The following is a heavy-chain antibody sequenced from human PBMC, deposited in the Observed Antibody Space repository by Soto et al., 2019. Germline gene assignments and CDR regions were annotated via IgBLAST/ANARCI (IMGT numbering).Heavy chain of an antibody. V-gene: IGHV3-30*18. J-gene: IGHJ6*02. D-gene: IGHD3-3*01. CDR1: GFTFSSYG. CDR3: ANRKTRTIFGVVDV. Sequence: QVQLVESGGGVVQPGRSLRLSCAASGFTFSSYGMHWVRQAPGKGLEWVAVISYDGSNKYYADSVKGRFTISRDNSKNTLYLQMNSLRAEDTAVYYCANRKTRTIFGVVDVWGQGTTVTVSS. CDR2: ISYDGSNK.